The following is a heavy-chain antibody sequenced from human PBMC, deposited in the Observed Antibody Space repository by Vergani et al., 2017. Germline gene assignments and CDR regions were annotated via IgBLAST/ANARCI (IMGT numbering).Heavy chain of an antibody. CDR2: IYYSGST. Sequence: QVQLQESGPGLVKPSETLSLTCTVSGGSISSYYWSWIRQPPGKGLEWIVYIYYSGSTNYNPSLKSRVTITVDTSKNQFSLKLSSVTAADTAVYYCARAQRWLQLRGDFGYYFDYWGQGTLVTVSS. D-gene: IGHD5-24*01. V-gene: IGHV4-59*01. CDR1: GGSISSYY. J-gene: IGHJ4*02. CDR3: ARAQRWLQLRGDFGYYFDY.